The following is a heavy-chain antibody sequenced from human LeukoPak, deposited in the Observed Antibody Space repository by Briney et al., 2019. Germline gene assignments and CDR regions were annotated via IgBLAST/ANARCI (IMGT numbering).Heavy chain of an antibody. D-gene: IGHD6-13*01. CDR1: GYTFTSYG. CDR3: ARVGSSSWHGRRFDY. CDR2: ISAYNGNT. V-gene: IGHV1-18*01. Sequence: ASVKVSCKASGYTFTSYGISWVRQAPGQGLEWMGWISAYNGNTNYAQKPQGRVTMTTDTSTSTAYMELRSLRSDDTAVYYCARVGSSSWHGRRFDYWGQGTLVTVSS. J-gene: IGHJ4*02.